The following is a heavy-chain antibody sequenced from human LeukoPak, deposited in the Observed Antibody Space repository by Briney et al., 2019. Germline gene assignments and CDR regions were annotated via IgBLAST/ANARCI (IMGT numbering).Heavy chain of an antibody. CDR1: GGSISRSSYY. J-gene: IGHJ6*03. CDR3: ARVGSGSYYYYYYMDV. D-gene: IGHD3-10*01. Sequence: SETLSLTCTVSGGSISRSSYYWGWIRQPPGKGLEWIGSIYYSGSTYYNPSLKSRLTISVDTSKNQFSLKLSSVTAADTAVYYCARVGSGSYYYYYYMDVWGKGTTVTVSS. V-gene: IGHV4-39*07. CDR2: IYYSGST.